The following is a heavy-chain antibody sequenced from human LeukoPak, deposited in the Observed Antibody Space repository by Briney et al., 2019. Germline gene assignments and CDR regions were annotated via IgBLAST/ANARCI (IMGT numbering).Heavy chain of an antibody. CDR1: GFTFSSYG. D-gene: IGHD3-10*01. CDR2: ISYDGSNK. J-gene: IGHJ4*02. CDR3: ARDSALLWFGDKSHFDY. Sequence: GRSLRLSCAASGFTFSSYGMHWVRQAPGKGLEWVAVISYDGSNKYYADSVKGRFTISRDNSKNTLYLQMNSLRAEDTAVYYCARDSALLWFGDKSHFDYWGQGTLVTVSS. V-gene: IGHV3-30*03.